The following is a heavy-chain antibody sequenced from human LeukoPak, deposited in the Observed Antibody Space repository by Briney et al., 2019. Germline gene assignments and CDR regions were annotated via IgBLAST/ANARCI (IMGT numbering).Heavy chain of an antibody. V-gene: IGHV3-7*01. CDR1: GFNINSHW. J-gene: IGHJ4*02. Sequence: PTGGSLRLSCAASGFNINSHWMSWVRQAPGKGLEWVANIRPDGSDKYYVDSVKSRFTISRDNAKNSLYLQMNSLRAEDTAVYYCSAGLTYWGQGILVTVSS. D-gene: IGHD2-21*01. CDR2: IRPDGSDK. CDR3: SAGLTY.